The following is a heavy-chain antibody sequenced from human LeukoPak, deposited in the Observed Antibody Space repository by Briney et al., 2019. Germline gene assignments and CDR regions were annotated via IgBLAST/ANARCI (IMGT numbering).Heavy chain of an antibody. V-gene: IGHV1-69*13. CDR2: IIPIFGTA. CDR1: GGTFSSYA. CDR3: AIYYYDSSGYYQYYFDY. Sequence: ASVKVSCKASGGTFSSYAISWVRQAPGHGLEWMGGIIPIFGTANYAQKFQGRVTITADECTSTAYMELSSLRSEDTAVYYCAIYYYDSSGYYQYYFDYWGQGTLVTVSS. D-gene: IGHD3-22*01. J-gene: IGHJ4*02.